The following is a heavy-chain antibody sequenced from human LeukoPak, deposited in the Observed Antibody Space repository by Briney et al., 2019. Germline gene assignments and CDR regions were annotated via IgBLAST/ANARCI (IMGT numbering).Heavy chain of an antibody. Sequence: SETLSLTCTVSGGSISSRGYYWSWIRQHPGKGLEWIGYIYYSGSTYYNPSLKSRVTISVDTSKNQFSLKLSSVTAADTAVYYCAGTIAAAVYYWGQGTLVTVSS. CDR2: IYYSGST. D-gene: IGHD6-13*01. CDR3: AGTIAAAVYY. CDR1: GGSISSRGYY. J-gene: IGHJ4*02. V-gene: IGHV4-31*03.